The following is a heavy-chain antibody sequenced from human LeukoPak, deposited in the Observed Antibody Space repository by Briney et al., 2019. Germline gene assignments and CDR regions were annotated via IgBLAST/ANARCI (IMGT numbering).Heavy chain of an antibody. CDR1: GFTFIDYY. J-gene: IGHJ4*02. Sequence: ASVKVSCKASGFTFIDYYMHWVRQAPGQGLEWMGWINPHSGGTKYAQKFQGRVTMTRDTSISTAYMELSSLRSDDTAVYYCARDFRHARYFDSWGQGTLVTVSS. D-gene: IGHD6-6*01. V-gene: IGHV1-2*02. CDR3: ARDFRHARYFDS. CDR2: INPHSGGT.